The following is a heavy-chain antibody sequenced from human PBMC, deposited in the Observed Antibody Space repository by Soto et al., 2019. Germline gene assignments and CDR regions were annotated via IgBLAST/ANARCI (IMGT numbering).Heavy chain of an antibody. CDR2: IKSKTDGGTT. CDR1: GFTFSNAW. V-gene: IGHV3-15*01. D-gene: IGHD3-9*01. Sequence: PGGSLRLSCAASGFTFSNAWMSWVRQAPGKGLEWVGRIKSKTDGGTTDYAAPVKGRFTISRDDSKNTLYLQMNSLKTEDTAVYYCTTDLVLRYFDWLLDSSDYWGQGTLVTVSS. CDR3: TTDLVLRYFDWLLDSSDY. J-gene: IGHJ4*02.